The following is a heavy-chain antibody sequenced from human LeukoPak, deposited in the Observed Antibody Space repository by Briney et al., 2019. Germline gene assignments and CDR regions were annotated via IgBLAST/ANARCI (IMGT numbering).Heavy chain of an antibody. D-gene: IGHD1-26*01. CDR1: GYTFTRYG. CDR3: ARVGRVREDDAFDI. V-gene: IGHV1-18*01. CDR2: ISNYNGNT. J-gene: IGHJ3*02. Sequence: ASVKVSYKASGYTFTRYGITWVRQAPGQGLEWMGWISNYNGNTNHAQKLQGRVTMTTDTSTSTAYTEMRSLRSDDTAVYYCARVGRVREDDAFDIWGQGTMVTVSS.